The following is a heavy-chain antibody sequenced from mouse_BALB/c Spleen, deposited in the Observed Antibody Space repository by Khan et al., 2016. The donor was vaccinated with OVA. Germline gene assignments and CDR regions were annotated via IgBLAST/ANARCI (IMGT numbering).Heavy chain of an antibody. J-gene: IGHJ2*01. V-gene: IGHV1S81*02. D-gene: IGHD2-10*02. CDR3: ARIKKIVCTYFDY. CDR1: GYTFTSYW. CDR2: TNPTNGRT. Sequence: QVQLQQPGAELVKAGASVKMSCKASGYTFTSYWMHWVKQRLGQGLEWFAETNPTNGRTYYNEKFKSKATLTVDKSSSTAYMLLSGPTFEDSAVYYGARIKKIVCTYFDYWGQGTTLTVSS.